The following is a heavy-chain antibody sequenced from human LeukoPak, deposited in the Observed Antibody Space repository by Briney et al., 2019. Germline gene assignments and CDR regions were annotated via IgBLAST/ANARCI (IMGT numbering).Heavy chain of an antibody. CDR2: IYYNEST. V-gene: IGHV4-59*01. Sequence: SETLSLTCTVSGSSISTYYWSWIRQPVGKGLEWIGYIYYNESTNYNPSVKSRVTISADTSKNQFSLKLRSATAADTAVYYCARGRWPVNYWGQGTLVTVSS. D-gene: IGHD6-19*01. J-gene: IGHJ4*02. CDR3: ARGRWPVNY. CDR1: GSSISTYY.